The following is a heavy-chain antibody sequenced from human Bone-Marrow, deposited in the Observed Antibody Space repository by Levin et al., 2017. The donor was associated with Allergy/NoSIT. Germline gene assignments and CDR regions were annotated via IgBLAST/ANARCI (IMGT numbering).Heavy chain of an antibody. J-gene: IGHJ5*02. Sequence: GGSLRLSCTASGFTVGDYAFSWFRQAPGKGLEWVGFIRSNAYGGTTEYAASVKGRFTISRDDSKSIAYLYMNSLKTEDTAVYYCSRDLNTAMVGSGVDWFDPWGQGTLVTVSS. CDR2: IRSNAYGGTT. CDR3: SRDLNTAMVGSGVDWFDP. D-gene: IGHD5-18*01. CDR1: GFTVGDYA. V-gene: IGHV3-49*03.